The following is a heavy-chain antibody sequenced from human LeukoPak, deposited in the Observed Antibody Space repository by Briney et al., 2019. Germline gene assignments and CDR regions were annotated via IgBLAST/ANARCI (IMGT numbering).Heavy chain of an antibody. J-gene: IGHJ4*02. CDR1: GYTFTSYY. CDR2: INPSGGST. Sequence: ASVKVSCKASGYTFTSYYMHWVRQAPGQGLEWMGIINPSGGSTSYAQKFQGRVTMTRDMSTSTVYMELSSLRSEDTAVYYCARDSMIVVVPAGFLYYWGQGTLVTVSS. D-gene: IGHD3-22*01. V-gene: IGHV1-46*01. CDR3: ARDSMIVVVPAGFLYY.